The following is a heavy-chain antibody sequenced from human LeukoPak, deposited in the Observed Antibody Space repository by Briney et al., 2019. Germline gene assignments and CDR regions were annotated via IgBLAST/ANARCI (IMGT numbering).Heavy chain of an antibody. CDR1: GFTFSSYG. CDR3: AKDRYDSSGYLFDY. D-gene: IGHD3-22*01. J-gene: IGHJ4*02. V-gene: IGHV3-30*18. Sequence: GGSLRLSCAGSGFTFSSYGMHWVRQAPGKGLEWVAIVSNDGSNKYYADSVKGRFAISGDNSKNTLYLQMNSLRAEDTAVYYCAKDRYDSSGYLFDYWGQGALVTVSS. CDR2: VSNDGSNK.